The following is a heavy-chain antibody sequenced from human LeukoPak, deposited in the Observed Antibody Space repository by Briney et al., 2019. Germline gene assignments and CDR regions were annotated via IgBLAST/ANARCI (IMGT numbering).Heavy chain of an antibody. CDR3: ARSPSIAARLRADRREYYFDY. Sequence: ASVKVSCKASGYTFTSSDINWVRQATGQGLEWMGWMNPNSGNTGYAQKFQGRVTMTRNTSISTAYMELSSLRSEDTAVYYCARSPSIAARLRADRREYYFDYWGQGTLVTVSS. J-gene: IGHJ4*02. CDR1: GYTFTSSD. D-gene: IGHD6-6*01. V-gene: IGHV1-8*01. CDR2: MNPNSGNT.